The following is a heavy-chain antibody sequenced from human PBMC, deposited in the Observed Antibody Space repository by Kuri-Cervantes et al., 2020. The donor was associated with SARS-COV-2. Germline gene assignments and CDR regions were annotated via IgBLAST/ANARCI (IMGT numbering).Heavy chain of an antibody. CDR1: GGSISSGGYS. Sequence: LRLSCAVSGGSISSGGYSWSWIRQPPGKGLEWIGYIYHSGSTYYNPSLKSRVTISVDRSKNQFSLKLSSVTAADTAGYYCPLKFHGGDYYFDYWGQGTLVTVSS. CDR2: IYHSGST. V-gene: IGHV4-30-2*01. CDR3: PLKFHGGDYYFDY. D-gene: IGHD3-16*01. J-gene: IGHJ4*02.